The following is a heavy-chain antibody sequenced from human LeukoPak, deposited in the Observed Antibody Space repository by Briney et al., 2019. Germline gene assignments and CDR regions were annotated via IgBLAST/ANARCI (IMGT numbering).Heavy chain of an antibody. CDR1: GFSFSSYR. CDR2: ISSSSSTI. Sequence: GGSLRLSCAASGFSFSSYRVNWVRQAPGKGLEWVSYISSSSSTIYYADSVKGRFTISRDNAKDSLYLQMNSLRVEDTAVYYCLRGDRRGYWGQGTLVTVSS. J-gene: IGHJ4*02. V-gene: IGHV3-48*04. CDR3: LRGDRRGY.